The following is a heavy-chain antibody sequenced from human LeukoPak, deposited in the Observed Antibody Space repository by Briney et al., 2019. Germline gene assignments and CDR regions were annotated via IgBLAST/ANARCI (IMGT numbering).Heavy chain of an antibody. Sequence: ASVKVSCKASGYSFTNYGFSWVRQAPGQGLEWMGWVSGYNGHTKYAQNLQGRVTMTRDTSTGTVYMELRSLRPDDTAVYYCARENDYGDYAGAFDIWGQGTMVTVSA. V-gene: IGHV1-18*01. D-gene: IGHD4-17*01. J-gene: IGHJ3*02. CDR2: VSGYNGHT. CDR1: GYSFTNYG. CDR3: ARENDYGDYAGAFDI.